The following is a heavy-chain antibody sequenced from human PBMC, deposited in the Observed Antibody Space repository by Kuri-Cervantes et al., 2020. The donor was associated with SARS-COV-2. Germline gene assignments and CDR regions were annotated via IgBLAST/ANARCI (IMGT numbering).Heavy chain of an antibody. J-gene: IGHJ6*03. Sequence: ETLSLTCAASGFTFSTYWINWVRQAPGKGLEWVANINQDYSEKYYVDSVKGRFTISRDNAKNSVFLPMNSLRAEDTAVYYCAKLIWGSYYYYMDVWGKGTPVTVSS. D-gene: IGHD7-27*01. CDR1: GFTFSTYW. CDR3: AKLIWGSYYYYMDV. V-gene: IGHV3-7*03. CDR2: INQDYSEK.